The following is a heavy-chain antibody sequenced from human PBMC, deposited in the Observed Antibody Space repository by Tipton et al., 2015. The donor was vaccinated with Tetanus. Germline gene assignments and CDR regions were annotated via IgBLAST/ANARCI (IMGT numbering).Heavy chain of an antibody. CDR1: GFTFSSYA. V-gene: IGHV3-30-3*01. J-gene: IGHJ3*02. CDR3: ARDTISSGYYYVRGAFDI. D-gene: IGHD3-22*01. Sequence: SLRLSCAASGFTFSSYAMHWVRQAPGKGLEWVAVISYDGSNKYYADSVKGRFTISRDNSKNTLYLQMNSLRAEDTAVYYCARDTISSGYYYVRGAFDIWGQGTMVTVSS. CDR2: ISYDGSNK.